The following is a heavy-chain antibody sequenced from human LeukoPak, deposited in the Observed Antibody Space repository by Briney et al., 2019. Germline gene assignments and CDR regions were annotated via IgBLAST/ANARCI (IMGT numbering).Heavy chain of an antibody. V-gene: IGHV3-48*03. D-gene: IGHD2-15*01. CDR3: ARDSLFCTGGSCYSNYFDY. CDR2: ISSSGGTI. J-gene: IGHJ4*02. CDR1: GFTFSSYD. Sequence: GGSLRLSCAASGFTFSSYDMNWVRQAPGKGLEWISHISSSGGTIYYADSVNGRFIISRDNARNSLYLQMNSLRAEDTAVYFCARDSLFCTGGSCYSNYFDYWGQGTLVTVSS.